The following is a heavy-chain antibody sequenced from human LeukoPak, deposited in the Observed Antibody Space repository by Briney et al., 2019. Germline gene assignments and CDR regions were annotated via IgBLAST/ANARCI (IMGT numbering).Heavy chain of an antibody. CDR3: ARDRLLHYDSSGYPDY. D-gene: IGHD3-22*01. V-gene: IGHV1-18*01. CDR1: GYTFTSYD. CDR2: ISAYNGNT. J-gene: IGHJ4*02. Sequence: ASVKVSCKASGYTFTSYDINWVRQAPGQGLEWMGWISAYNGNTNYAQTLQGRVTMTTDTSTSTAYMELRSLRSDDTAVYYGARDRLLHYDSSGYPDYWGQGTLVTVSS.